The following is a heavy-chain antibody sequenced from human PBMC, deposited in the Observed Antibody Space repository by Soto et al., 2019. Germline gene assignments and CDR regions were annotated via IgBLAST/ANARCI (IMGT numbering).Heavy chain of an antibody. J-gene: IGHJ4*02. CDR2: IYWNDDK. CDR3: AHRLAFAFAGQSISFDY. CDR1: GFSLNTNGEG. V-gene: IGHV2-5*01. D-gene: IGHD3-3*02. Sequence: QITLKESGPTLVKPTQTLTLTCTLSGFSLNTNGEGVGGIRQPPGKALEWLALIYWNDDKRYTPSLKSRLTIAKDTSKNQVVLSITHMDPVDTATYYWAHRLAFAFAGQSISFDYWGQGTRINVSS.